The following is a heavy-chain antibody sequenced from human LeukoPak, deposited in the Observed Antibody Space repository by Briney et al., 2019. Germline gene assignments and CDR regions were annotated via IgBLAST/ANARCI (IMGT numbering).Heavy chain of an antibody. CDR1: GGSISTYH. CDR2: ISYSGST. J-gene: IGHJ4*02. V-gene: IGHV4-59*08. Sequence: PSETLSLTCAVSGGSISTYHWSWIRQPPGKGLEWIGYISYSGSTNYNPSLKSRVTISVDTSKSQFSLKLSSVTAADTAVYYCASTRGTRFDYWGRGTLVTVSS. D-gene: IGHD2-15*01. CDR3: ASTRGTRFDY.